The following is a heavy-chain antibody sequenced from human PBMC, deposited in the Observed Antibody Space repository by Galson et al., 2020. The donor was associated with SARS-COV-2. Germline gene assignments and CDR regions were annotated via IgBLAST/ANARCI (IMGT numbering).Heavy chain of an antibody. CDR3: ATAAQQLVRGWFDP. D-gene: IGHD6-13*01. CDR2: FDPEDGET. Sequence: ASVKVSCKVSGYTLTELSMHWVRQAPGKGLEWMGGFDPEDGETIYAQKFQGRVTMTEDTSTDTAYMELSSLRSEDTAVYYCATAAQQLVRGWFDPCGQGTLVTVSS. CDR1: GYTLTELS. V-gene: IGHV1-24*01. J-gene: IGHJ5*02.